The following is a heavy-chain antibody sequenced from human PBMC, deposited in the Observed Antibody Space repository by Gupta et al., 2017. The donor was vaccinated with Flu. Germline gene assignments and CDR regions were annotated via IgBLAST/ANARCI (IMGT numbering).Heavy chain of an antibody. CDR1: GFRFRDFA. J-gene: IGHJ6*02. Sequence: QVQLVESGGGVVQPGRSLRLSCEASGFRFRDFAMHWVRQAPGKGLAWVAAVSYDGDNKYYVNAVQGRFTISRDNSNNMVYLQMNNVRPEDTAVYFCAKCTSTWNTYSYYHGMDVWGRGTTVSVSS. V-gene: IGHV3-30*18. D-gene: IGHD1/OR15-1a*01. CDR3: AKCTSTWNTYSYYHGMDV. CDR2: VSYDGDNK.